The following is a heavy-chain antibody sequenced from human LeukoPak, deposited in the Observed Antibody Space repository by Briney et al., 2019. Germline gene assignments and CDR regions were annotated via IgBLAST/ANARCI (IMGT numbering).Heavy chain of an antibody. CDR1: GFTVSSSY. J-gene: IGHJ6*02. Sequence: GGSLRLSCAASGFTVSSSYMSWVRQAPGKGLEWVSVIYSGGSTYYADSVKGRFTISRDDSKNTLYLQMNSLSAEDTAVYHCARGPHSTTAYYYYNYGMDVWGQGTTVTVSS. CDR2: IYSGGST. D-gene: IGHD1-14*01. V-gene: IGHV3-53*01. CDR3: ARGPHSTTAYYYYNYGMDV.